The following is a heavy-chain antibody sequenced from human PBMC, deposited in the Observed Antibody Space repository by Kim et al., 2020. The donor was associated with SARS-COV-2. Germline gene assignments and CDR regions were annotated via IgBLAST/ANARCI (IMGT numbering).Heavy chain of an antibody. CDR1: GGSVSSGSYY. V-gene: IGHV4-61*01. CDR2: IYYSGST. J-gene: IGHJ6*02. Sequence: SETLSLTCTVSGGSVSSGSYYWSWIRQPPGKGLEWIGYIYYSGSTNYNPSLKSRVTISVDTSKNQFSLKLSSVTAADTAVYYCAGDKLWFGELLSSYYYYGMDVWGQGTTVTVSS. D-gene: IGHD3-10*01. CDR3: AGDKLWFGELLSSYYYYGMDV.